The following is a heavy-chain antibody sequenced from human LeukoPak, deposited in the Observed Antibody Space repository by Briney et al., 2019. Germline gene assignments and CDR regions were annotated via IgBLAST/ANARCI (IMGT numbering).Heavy chain of an antibody. CDR1: GFTVSSNY. V-gene: IGHV3-66*02. Sequence: GGSLRLSCAASGFTVSSNYMSWVRQAPGKGLEWVSFIYSGGSTYYADSVKGRFTISRDNSKNTLYLQMNSLRAADTAVYYCARDRLSSSSWYAPFDYWGQGTLVTVSS. D-gene: IGHD6-13*01. CDR2: IYSGGST. CDR3: ARDRLSSSSWYAPFDY. J-gene: IGHJ4*02.